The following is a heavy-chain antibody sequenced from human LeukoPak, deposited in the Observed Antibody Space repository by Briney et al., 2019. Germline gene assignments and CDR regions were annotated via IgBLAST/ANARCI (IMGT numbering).Heavy chain of an antibody. CDR3: ARGGAARLHFQN. J-gene: IGHJ1*01. CDR1: GGSISTYY. CDR2: IYHSGST. Sequence: SETLSLTCTVSGGSISTYYWNWIRQPPGKGLEWIGYIYHSGSTNYNPSLQSRVTLSVDTSKYQFSLNLNSVTAADTAVYYCARGGAARLHFQNWGQGTLVTVSS. D-gene: IGHD6-6*01. V-gene: IGHV4-59*01.